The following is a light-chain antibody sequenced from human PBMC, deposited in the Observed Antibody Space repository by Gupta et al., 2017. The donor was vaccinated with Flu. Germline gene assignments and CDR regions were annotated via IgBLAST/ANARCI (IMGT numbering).Light chain of an antibody. CDR1: QSLLHSNGYNY. J-gene: IGKJ3*01. Sequence: DIVMTQSPLSLPVTPGEPASISCRSSQSLLHSNGYNYLDWYLQKPGQSPQLLIYLGSNRASGVPDRFSGSGSGTDFTLKISRVEAEDIGIYYCMRALQTRGTFASWVKVGI. CDR3: MRALQTRGT. CDR2: LGS. V-gene: IGKV2-28*01.